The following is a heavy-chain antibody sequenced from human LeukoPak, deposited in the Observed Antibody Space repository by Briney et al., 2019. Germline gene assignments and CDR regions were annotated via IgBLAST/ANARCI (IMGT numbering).Heavy chain of an antibody. CDR1: RGTFSSYA. J-gene: IGHJ1*01. Sequence: GASVKVSCKASRGTFSSYAISWVRQAPGQGLEWMGRIIPIFGTANYAQKFQGRVTITTDESTSTAYMELSSLRSEDTAVYYCARAIAVADRGAEYFQHWGQGTLVTVSS. V-gene: IGHV1-69*05. D-gene: IGHD6-19*01. CDR3: ARAIAVADRGAEYFQH. CDR2: IIPIFGTA.